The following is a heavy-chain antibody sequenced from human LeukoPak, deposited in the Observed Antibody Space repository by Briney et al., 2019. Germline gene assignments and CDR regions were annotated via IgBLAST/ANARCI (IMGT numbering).Heavy chain of an antibody. Sequence: LRLSSTASGFTFGDYAMSWVRQAPGKGLEWIGYIYYSGSTNYNPSLKSRVTISVDTSKNQFSLKLSSVTAADTAVYYCARGVGTYSSGYYYYDYFDYWGQGTLVTVSS. D-gene: IGHD3-22*01. V-gene: IGHV4-59*01. CDR3: ARGVGTYSSGYYYYDYFDY. CDR1: GFTFGDYA. CDR2: IYYSGST. J-gene: IGHJ4*02.